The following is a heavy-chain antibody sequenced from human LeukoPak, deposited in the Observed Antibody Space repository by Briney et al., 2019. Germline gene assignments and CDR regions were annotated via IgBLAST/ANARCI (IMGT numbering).Heavy chain of an antibody. J-gene: IGHJ4*02. Sequence: SETLSLTCTVSGGSISSSSYYWGWIRQPPGKGLEWIGSIYYSGSTYYNPSLKSRVTISVDTSKNQFSLKLSSVTAADTAVYYCASSGSAVGFDYWGQGTLVTVSS. CDR3: ASSGSAVGFDY. CDR1: GGSISSSSYY. V-gene: IGHV4-39*07. CDR2: IYYSGST. D-gene: IGHD5-12*01.